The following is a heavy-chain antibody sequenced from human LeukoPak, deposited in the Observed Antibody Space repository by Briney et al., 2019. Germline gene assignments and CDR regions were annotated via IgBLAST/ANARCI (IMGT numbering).Heavy chain of an antibody. CDR3: ARELWFANAPGSWLDP. J-gene: IGHJ5*02. Sequence: PSETLSLTCVVFGDSISSGAYSWSWIRQPPGKGLEWIGYIFHSGSTFYNPSLKSRVTISVDNSKSQFSLRLSSVTAADTAVYYCARELWFANAPGSWLDPWGQGTLVTVSS. D-gene: IGHD3-10*01. CDR2: IFHSGST. CDR1: GDSISSGAYS. V-gene: IGHV4-30-2*01.